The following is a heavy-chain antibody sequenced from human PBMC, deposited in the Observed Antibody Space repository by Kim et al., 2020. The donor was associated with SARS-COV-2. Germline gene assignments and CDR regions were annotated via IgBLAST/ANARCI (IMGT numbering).Heavy chain of an antibody. J-gene: IGHJ5*02. V-gene: IGHV6-1*01. CDR1: GDSVSTNSAA. CDR2: TYYRSKWYN. CDR3: ARTSVIGNSGRRWFDP. D-gene: IGHD1-20*01. Sequence: SQTLSLTCAISGDSVSTNSAAWNWIRQSPSRGLEWLGRTYYRSKWYNDYAVFVKGRMTINPDTSKNQFSLQLNSVTPEDTAVYYCARTSVIGNSGRRWFDPWGQGTLVTVSS.